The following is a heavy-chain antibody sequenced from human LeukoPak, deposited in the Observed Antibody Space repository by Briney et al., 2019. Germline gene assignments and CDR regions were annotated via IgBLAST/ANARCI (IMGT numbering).Heavy chain of an antibody. D-gene: IGHD2-2*01. CDR2: IIPIFGTA. CDR1: GGTFSSYA. Sequence: GASVKVSCKASGGTFSSYAISWVRQAPGQGLEWMGGIIPIFGTANYAQKFQGRVTITADKSTSTAYMELSSLRSEDTAVYYCASTGDQLLLGGPFDYRGQGTLVTVSS. V-gene: IGHV1-69*06. CDR3: ASTGDQLLLGGPFDY. J-gene: IGHJ4*02.